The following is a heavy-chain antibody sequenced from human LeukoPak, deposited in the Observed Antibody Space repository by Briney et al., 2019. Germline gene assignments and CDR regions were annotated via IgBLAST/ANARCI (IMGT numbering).Heavy chain of an antibody. CDR2: IRSDGSHQ. D-gene: IGHD1-26*01. J-gene: IGHJ4*02. Sequence: GGSLRLSCAASGFTFSSHWMSWVRQAPGKGLEWVSFIRSDGSHQFYVDSVKGRFTISRDNAKNTVFLQMKSLRVEDTAVYYCAKPSGSAFDFWGQGTLVTVSS. V-gene: IGHV3-30*02. CDR1: GFTFSSHW. CDR3: AKPSGSAFDF.